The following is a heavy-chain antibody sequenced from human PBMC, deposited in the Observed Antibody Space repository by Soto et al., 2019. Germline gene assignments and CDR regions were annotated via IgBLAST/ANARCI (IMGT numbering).Heavy chain of an antibody. D-gene: IGHD6-19*01. CDR1: GYTFTSCA. CDR3: ARVRYSSGWWKYYFDY. Sequence: ASVKVSCKASGYTFTSCAIHWVRQAPGQRLEWMGWINAGNGNTKYSQKFQGRVTITRDTSASTAYMGLSSLRSEDTAVYYCARVRYSSGWWKYYFDYWGQGTLVNVSS. J-gene: IGHJ4*02. V-gene: IGHV1-3*01. CDR2: INAGNGNT.